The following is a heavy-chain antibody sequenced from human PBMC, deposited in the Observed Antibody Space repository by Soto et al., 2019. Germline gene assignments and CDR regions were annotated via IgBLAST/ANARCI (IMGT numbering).Heavy chain of an antibody. CDR1: GDSISNGGYY. Sequence: QVQLQESGPGLVKPSQTLSLTCTVSGDSISNGGYYWSWIRQQPGMGPEWIGYIYYTGSTVYNPSLQSRVXXSXDXFKNMFSLKLNSVTAADTAVYYCAREGGSYSSYFDYWGQGTLVTVSS. CDR2: IYYTGST. D-gene: IGHD2-15*01. J-gene: IGHJ4*02. CDR3: AREGGSYSSYFDY. V-gene: IGHV4-31*03.